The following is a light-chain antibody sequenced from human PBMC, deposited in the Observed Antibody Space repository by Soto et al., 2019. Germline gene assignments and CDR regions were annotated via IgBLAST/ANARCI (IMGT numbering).Light chain of an antibody. CDR2: VAS. CDR1: QSVSSN. J-gene: IGKJ4*02. CDR3: QQYNVWPLS. Sequence: EIVMTQSPATLSVSPGERATLSCRASQSVSSNLAWYQQKPGQTPKVIIYVASTRATGIPARFSGSVSGTEFTLTISSVHYEDFAVYYCQQYNVWPLSFGGGTKVEFK. V-gene: IGKV3-15*01.